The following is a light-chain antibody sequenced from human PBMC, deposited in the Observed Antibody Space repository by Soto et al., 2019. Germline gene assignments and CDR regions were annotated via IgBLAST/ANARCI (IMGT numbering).Light chain of an antibody. CDR2: WAS. CDR3: QQYYSTPPWT. J-gene: IGKJ1*01. V-gene: IGKV4-1*01. CDR1: QSVLYSSNNKNY. Sequence: DIVMTQSPDSLAVSLGERATINCKSSQSVLYSSNNKNYLAWYQQKPGQPPKLLIYWASTRESGVPDRFSGGGSGTDFSLTISSPQAEDVAVYYRQQYYSTPPWTFGQGKKVDIK.